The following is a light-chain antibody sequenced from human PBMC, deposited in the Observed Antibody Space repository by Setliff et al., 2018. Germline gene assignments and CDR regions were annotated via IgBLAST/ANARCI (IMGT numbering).Light chain of an antibody. CDR2: STN. CDR1: SGPVSTTYN. V-gene: IGLV8-61*01. Sequence: QTVVTQEPSFAVSPGGTVTLTCGLSSGPVSTTYNPSWYQQTPGQAPRALTYSTNIRSSGVPDRFSGSILGNKAALTITGAQADDESDYYCALYMGGGISLFGGGTKVTVL. J-gene: IGLJ2*01. CDR3: ALYMGGGISL.